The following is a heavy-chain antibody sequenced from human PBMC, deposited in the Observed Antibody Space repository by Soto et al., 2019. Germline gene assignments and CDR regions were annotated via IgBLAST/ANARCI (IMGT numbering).Heavy chain of an antibody. V-gene: IGHV4-59*01. J-gene: IGHJ4*02. CDR1: GGSISSYY. CDR3: ARAPRGNYGYPSSFDY. CDR2: IYYSGST. Sequence: QVQLQESGPGLVKPSETLSLTCTVSGGSISSYYWSWIRQPPGKGLEWIGYIYYSGSTNYNPSLTSRVTISVATAKTQFSLKLSSVTAAGTAVYYCARAPRGNYGYPSSFDYWGQGTLVTVSS. D-gene: IGHD3-10*01.